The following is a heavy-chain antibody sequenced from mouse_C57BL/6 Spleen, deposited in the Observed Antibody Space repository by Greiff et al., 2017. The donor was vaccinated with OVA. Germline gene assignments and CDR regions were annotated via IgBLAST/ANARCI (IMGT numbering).Heavy chain of an antibody. J-gene: IGHJ2*01. D-gene: IGHD1-1*01. CDR1: GYTFTSYW. CDR3: AITTVVDY. Sequence: QVQLQQPGAELVRPGTSVKLSCTASGYTFTSYWMHWVKQRPGQGLEWIGVIVPSDSYTNYNQKFKGKATLTVDTSSSTAYMQLSSLASEDSAVYYCAITTVVDYWGQGTTLTVSS. V-gene: IGHV1-59*01. CDR2: IVPSDSYT.